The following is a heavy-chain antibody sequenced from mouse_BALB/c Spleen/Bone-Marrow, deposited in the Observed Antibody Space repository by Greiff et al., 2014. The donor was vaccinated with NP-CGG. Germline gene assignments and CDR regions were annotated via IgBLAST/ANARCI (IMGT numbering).Heavy chain of an antibody. V-gene: IGHV1-26*01. CDR1: GYSFTGYC. J-gene: IGHJ2*01. CDR2: INPSDGGT. CDR3: ARVCDAYFDY. Sequence: VQLQQPGPELVKPGASMKISCKASGYSFTGYCMNWVKQSHGKGLEWIGLINPSDGGTSFNQKFKDKATLTVDKSSSTAYMELLRLTSEDSADYSGARVCDAYFDYWGQGTTLTVSS.